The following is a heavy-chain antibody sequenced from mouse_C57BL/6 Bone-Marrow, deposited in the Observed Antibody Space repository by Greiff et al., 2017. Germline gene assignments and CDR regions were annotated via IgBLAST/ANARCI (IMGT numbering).Heavy chain of an antibody. CDR3: AKEGGAYYYGSSYPFAY. CDR1: GFTFSSYA. V-gene: IGHV5-4*01. D-gene: IGHD1-1*01. Sequence: EVQRVESGGGLVKPGGSLKLSCAASGFTFSSYAMSWVRQTPEKRLEWVATISDGGSYTYYPDNVKGRFTISRDNAKNNLYLQMSHLKSEDKAMYYCAKEGGAYYYGSSYPFAYWGQGTLVTVSA. J-gene: IGHJ3*01. CDR2: ISDGGSYT.